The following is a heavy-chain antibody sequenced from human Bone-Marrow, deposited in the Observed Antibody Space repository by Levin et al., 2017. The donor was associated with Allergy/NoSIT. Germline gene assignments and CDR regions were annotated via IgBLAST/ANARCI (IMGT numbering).Heavy chain of an antibody. J-gene: IGHJ4*02. V-gene: IGHV3-23*01. CDR2: ISGSGDDT. D-gene: IGHD4-17*01. CDR1: GFRFSSYV. CDR3: AKDRDDFGDYTFDY. Sequence: LSLTCAASGFRFSSYVMSWVRQAPGKGLEWVSVISGSGDDTYYADSVKGRFTVSRDNSKNTLFLQINSLRADDTAVYYCAKDRDDFGDYTFDYWGQGTLVTVSS.